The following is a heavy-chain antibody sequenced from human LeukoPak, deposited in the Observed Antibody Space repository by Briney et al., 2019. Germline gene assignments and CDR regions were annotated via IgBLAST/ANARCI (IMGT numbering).Heavy chain of an antibody. CDR1: GYTLTGYY. CDR2: INPNSGGT. D-gene: IGHD3/OR15-3a*01. CDR3: ARDVGPYYFDY. J-gene: IGHJ4*02. Sequence: GASVKVSCKASGYTLTGYYMHWVRQAPGQGLEWMGWINPNSGGTNYAQKFQGRVTMTRDTSISTAYMELSRLRSDDTAVYCCARDVGPYYFDYWGQGTLVTVSS. V-gene: IGHV1-2*02.